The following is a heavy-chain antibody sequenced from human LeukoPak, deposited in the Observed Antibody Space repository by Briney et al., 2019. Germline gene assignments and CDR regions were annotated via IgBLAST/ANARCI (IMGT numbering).Heavy chain of an antibody. D-gene: IGHD1-7*01. CDR2: IYSGGST. CDR3: ARKAGTKLDY. Sequence: GGSLRPSCAASGFTVSSNYMSWVRQAPGKGLEWVSVIYSGGSTYYADSVKGRFTISRDNSKNTLYLQMNSLRAEDTAVYYCARKAGTKLDYWGQGTLVTVSS. CDR1: GFTVSSNY. V-gene: IGHV3-53*01. J-gene: IGHJ4*02.